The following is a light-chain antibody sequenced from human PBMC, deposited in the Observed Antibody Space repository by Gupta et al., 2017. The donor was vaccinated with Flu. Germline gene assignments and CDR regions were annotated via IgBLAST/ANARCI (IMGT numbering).Light chain of an antibody. J-gene: IGKJ2*01. CDR3: QQRDDWPDT. CDR2: GAS. Sequence: GDRATFSCRAIRNINTLLAWYQQQPAQAPRLLLYGASNSAVGFPARFSGSGSGTDFTLTISSLEPEDFAVYYCQQRDDWPDTFGQGTKVEIK. V-gene: IGKV3-11*01. CDR1: RNINTL.